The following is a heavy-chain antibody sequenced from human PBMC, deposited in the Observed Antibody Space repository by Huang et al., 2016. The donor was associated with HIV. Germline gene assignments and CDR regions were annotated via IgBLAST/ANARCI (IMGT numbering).Heavy chain of an antibody. CDR2: SKHSAIT. V-gene: IGHV4-34*01. J-gene: IGHJ6*03. CDR1: GGSFSGYY. CDR3: ARGQGGYYYYYMDV. Sequence: QVQLQQWGAGLLRPSETLSLTCAVYGGSFSGYYGTWSRQPPGKGLGWMWESKHSAITNYNPTLKSRVTSSVDTARNQCSLTLTSVTAADTAVYYCARGQGGYYYYYMDVWGKGTTVTVSS.